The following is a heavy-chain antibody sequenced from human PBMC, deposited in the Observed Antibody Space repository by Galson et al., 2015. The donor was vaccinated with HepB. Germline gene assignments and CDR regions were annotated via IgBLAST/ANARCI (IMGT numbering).Heavy chain of an antibody. V-gene: IGHV2-70*11. J-gene: IGHJ4*02. CDR1: GFSLSTSGMC. CDR3: ARSLQGAELGYFDY. Sequence: PALVKPTQTLTLTCTFSGFSLSTSGMCVSWIRQPPGKALEWLARIDWDDDKYYSTSLKTRLTISKDTSKNQVVLTMTNMDPVDTATYYCARSLQGAELGYFDYWGQGTLVTVSS. D-gene: IGHD1-26*01. CDR2: IDWDDDK.